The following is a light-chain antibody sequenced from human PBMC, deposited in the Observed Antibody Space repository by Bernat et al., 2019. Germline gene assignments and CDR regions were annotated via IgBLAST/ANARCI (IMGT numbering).Light chain of an antibody. V-gene: IGKV1-39*01. CDR2: AAS. CDR1: QSISSY. Sequence: DIQMTQSPSSLSASVGDRVTITCRASQSISSYLNWYQQKPGKAPKLLIYAASSLQSGVPSRFSGSGSGTAFTRTISSLQPEDFATYYCQQSYSTPYSFGQGTKLWIK. CDR3: QQSYSTPYS. J-gene: IGKJ2*03.